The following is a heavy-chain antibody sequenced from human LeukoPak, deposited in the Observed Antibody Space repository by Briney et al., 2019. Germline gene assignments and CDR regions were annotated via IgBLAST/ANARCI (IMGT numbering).Heavy chain of an antibody. CDR2: INPNSGGT. Sequence: ASVKVSCKASGYTFTDYYMHWVRQAPGQGLEWMGWINPNSGGTNYVQKFQGRVTMTRDTSISTAYMELSRLRSDDTAVFYCAGGPGGFTGYHGELPDYWGQGTLVTVSS. J-gene: IGHJ4*02. D-gene: IGHD5-12*01. CDR3: AGGPGGFTGYHGELPDY. CDR1: GYTFTDYY. V-gene: IGHV1-2*02.